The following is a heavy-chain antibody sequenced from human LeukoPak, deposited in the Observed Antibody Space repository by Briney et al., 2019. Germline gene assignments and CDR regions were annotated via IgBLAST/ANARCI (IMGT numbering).Heavy chain of an antibody. CDR2: VSYDGSNR. CDR1: GFAFSNYN. CDR3: ATIGDRRTGELYRIDY. J-gene: IGHJ4*02. V-gene: IGHV3-30-3*01. D-gene: IGHD7-27*01. Sequence: GGSLRLSCAASGFAFSNYNMNWVRQAPGKGLEWVAVVSYDGSNRYYADSVKGRLTISRDNSKNTLYLQMNSLRAEDAAIYYCATIGDRRTGELYRIDYWGQGTLVTVSS.